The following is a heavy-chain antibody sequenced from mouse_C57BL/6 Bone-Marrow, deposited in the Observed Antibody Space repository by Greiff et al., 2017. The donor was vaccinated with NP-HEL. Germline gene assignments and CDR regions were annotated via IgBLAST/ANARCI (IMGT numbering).Heavy chain of an antibody. CDR3: ARKMDYSNDFDY. V-gene: IGHV1-64*01. CDR1: GYTFTSYW. Sequence: QVQLQQPGAELVKPGASVKLSCKASGYTFTSYWMHWVKQRPGQGLEWIGMIHPNSGSTNYNEKFKSKATLTVDKSSSTAYMQLSNLTSEDSAVYYCARKMDYSNDFDYWGQGTTLTVSS. J-gene: IGHJ2*01. CDR2: IHPNSGST. D-gene: IGHD2-5*01.